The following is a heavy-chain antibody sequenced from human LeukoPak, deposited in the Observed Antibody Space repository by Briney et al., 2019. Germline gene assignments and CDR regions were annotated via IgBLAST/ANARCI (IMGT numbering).Heavy chain of an antibody. CDR1: GFTFSSYT. CDR3: ARFAAGGSYYYYMDV. J-gene: IGHJ6*03. Sequence: GGSLRLSCAASGFTFSSYTKNWVRQPPGKGLEWVSDIGTSSTTIYYADSVKGRFTISRDNAKNSLYLQMNSLRADDTAVYYCARFAAGGSYYYYMDVWGKGTTVSVSS. V-gene: IGHV3-48*01. CDR2: IGTSSTTI. D-gene: IGHD6-25*01.